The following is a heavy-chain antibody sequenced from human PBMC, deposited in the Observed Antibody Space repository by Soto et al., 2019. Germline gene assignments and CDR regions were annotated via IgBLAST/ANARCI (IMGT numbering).Heavy chain of an antibody. D-gene: IGHD3-9*01. CDR1: GGSISSGGYY. CDR3: ARWLSLRYFNGMDV. Sequence: QVQLQESGPGLVKPSQTLSLTCTVSGGSISSGGYYWSWIRQHPGKGLEWIGYIYYSGSTYYNPSLKRRVTISVDTSKTQRSLKLSSVTAADTAVYYCARWLSLRYFNGMDVWGQGTTVTVSS. V-gene: IGHV4-31*03. J-gene: IGHJ6*02. CDR2: IYYSGST.